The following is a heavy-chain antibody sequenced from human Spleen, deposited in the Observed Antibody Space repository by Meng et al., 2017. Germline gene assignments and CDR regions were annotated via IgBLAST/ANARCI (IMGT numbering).Heavy chain of an antibody. V-gene: IGHV3-21*01. CDR3: ARDDPLIDY. J-gene: IGHJ4*02. Sequence: GESLKISCAASGFTFSSNAMTWVRQAPGKGLEWVSVISSSGSYIFYADSVRGRFTISRDNAKNSLYLQMNSLRDEDTAVYYCARDDPLIDYWGQGTLVTVSS. CDR1: GFTFSSNA. CDR2: ISSSGSYI.